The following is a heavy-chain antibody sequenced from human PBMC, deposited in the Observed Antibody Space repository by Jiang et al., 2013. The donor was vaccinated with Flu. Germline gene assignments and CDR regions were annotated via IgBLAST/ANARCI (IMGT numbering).Heavy chain of an antibody. Sequence: LLKPSETLSLTCAVYGGSFSGYYWSWIRQPPGKGLEWIGEINHLGSTNYNPSLNSRVTISVDSSKNQFSLKLSSVTAADTAVYYCARYELPVWGQGTTVTVSS. D-gene: IGHD1-7*01. CDR2: INHLGST. J-gene: IGHJ6*02. CDR3: ARYELPV. V-gene: IGHV4-34*01. CDR1: GGSFSGYY.